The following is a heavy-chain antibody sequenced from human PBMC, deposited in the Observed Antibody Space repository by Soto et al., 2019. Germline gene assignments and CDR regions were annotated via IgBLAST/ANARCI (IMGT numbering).Heavy chain of an antibody. V-gene: IGHV3-33*01. CDR2: IWYDGSNK. D-gene: IGHD1-20*01. Sequence: PGGSLRLSCAASGFTFSSYGMHWVRQAPGKGLEWVAVIWYDGSNKYYADSVKGRFTISRDNSKNTLYLQMNSLRAEDTAVYYCLTDRDDNWLPPGYCGQANLVTVSS. J-gene: IGHJ4*02. CDR1: GFTFSSYG. CDR3: LTDRDDNWLPPGY.